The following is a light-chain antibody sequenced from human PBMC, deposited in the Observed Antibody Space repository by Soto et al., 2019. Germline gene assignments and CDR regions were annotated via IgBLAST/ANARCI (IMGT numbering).Light chain of an antibody. CDR1: QSVSSSY. CDR2: GAS. CDR3: QQFHTWPLS. V-gene: IGKV3-15*01. Sequence: EIVLTQSPGTLSLSPGERATLSCRASQSVSSSYLAWYQQKPGQAPRLLIDGASTRAAGIPARFSGGGSGTEFTLTISSLQSEDFALYYCQQFHTWPLSFGGGTKVDIK. J-gene: IGKJ4*01.